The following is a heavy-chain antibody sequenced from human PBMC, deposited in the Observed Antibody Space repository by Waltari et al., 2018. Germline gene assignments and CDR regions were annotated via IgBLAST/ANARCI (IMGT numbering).Heavy chain of an antibody. V-gene: IGHV3-53*01. D-gene: IGHD3-10*01. Sequence: EVQLVESGGGLVQPGRSLRLSCVASGFTVRRYYMSWVRPAPGKGLEWVSILYSGGDTYYADSVKGRFTISRDSSKNTLYLQMNSLRAEDTALYYCARTYTSGGYDPHWFDSWGQGTLVTVSS. J-gene: IGHJ5*01. CDR2: LYSGGDT. CDR1: GFTVRRYY. CDR3: ARTYTSGGYDPHWFDS.